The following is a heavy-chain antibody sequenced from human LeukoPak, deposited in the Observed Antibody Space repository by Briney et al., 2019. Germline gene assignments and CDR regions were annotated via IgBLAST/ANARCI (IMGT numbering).Heavy chain of an antibody. CDR2: ISGSGGST. J-gene: IGHJ4*02. Sequence: GGSLRLSCAASGFTFSSYAMSWVRQAPGKGLEWVSAISGSGGSTYYADSVKGRFTISRDNSKNTLYLQMNSLRAEDTAVYYCAKGRGIAAAGVLTTTFDYWGQGTLVTVSS. D-gene: IGHD6-13*01. V-gene: IGHV3-23*01. CDR3: AKGRGIAAAGVLTTTFDY. CDR1: GFTFSSYA.